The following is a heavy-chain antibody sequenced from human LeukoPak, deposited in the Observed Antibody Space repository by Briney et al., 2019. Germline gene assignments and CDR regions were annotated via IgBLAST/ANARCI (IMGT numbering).Heavy chain of an antibody. Sequence: SETLSLTCAVYGGSFSGYYWSWIRQPPGKGLEWIGEINHNGSTNYNPSLKSRVTISVDTSKNQFSLKLSSVTAADTAVYYCARGRRIVVVPAAIVEPLDYWGQGTLVTVSS. CDR3: ARGRRIVVVPAAIVEPLDY. V-gene: IGHV4-34*01. CDR1: GGSFSGYY. CDR2: INHNGST. D-gene: IGHD2-2*01. J-gene: IGHJ4*02.